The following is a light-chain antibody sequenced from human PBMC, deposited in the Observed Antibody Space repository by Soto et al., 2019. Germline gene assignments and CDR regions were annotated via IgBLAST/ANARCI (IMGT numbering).Light chain of an antibody. J-gene: IGLJ1*01. Sequence: QSVLTQPPSASGTPGQRVTISCSGSYSNIGSNSVHWYQHLPGTTPKLLIYSTNQRPSGVPGRFSASKSGTSASLAISGLQSEDEADYYYAALDDRLDGLYDFGTGTKLTVL. CDR1: YSNIGSNS. CDR3: AALDDRLDGLYD. V-gene: IGLV1-44*01. CDR2: STN.